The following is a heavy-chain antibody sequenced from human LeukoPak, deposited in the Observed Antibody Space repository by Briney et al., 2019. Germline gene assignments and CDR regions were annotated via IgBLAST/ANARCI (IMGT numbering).Heavy chain of an antibody. Sequence: GSLRLSCAAPGFTFSSYGMHWVRQAPGKGLEWVAVISYDGTDKYHADSVKGRFTISRDNSKNTLYLQMNSLRAEDTAVYYCAKGDGSGWVRRCFDYWGQGTLVTVSS. CDR2: ISYDGTDK. D-gene: IGHD6-19*01. V-gene: IGHV3-30*18. CDR1: GFTFSSYG. J-gene: IGHJ4*02. CDR3: AKGDGSGWVRRCFDY.